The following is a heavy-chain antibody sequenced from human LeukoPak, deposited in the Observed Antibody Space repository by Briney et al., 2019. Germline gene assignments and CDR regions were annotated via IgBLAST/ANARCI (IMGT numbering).Heavy chain of an antibody. Sequence: GSLRLSCAASGFTFSSYWMSWVRQAPGKGLEWVANIKQDGSEKYYVDSVKGRFTISRDNAKNSLYLQMNSLGAEDTAVYYCARDSARITIFGVVRGDFDYWGQGTLVTVSS. CDR1: GFTFSSYW. J-gene: IGHJ4*02. D-gene: IGHD3-3*01. V-gene: IGHV3-7*01. CDR3: ARDSARITIFGVVRGDFDY. CDR2: IKQDGSEK.